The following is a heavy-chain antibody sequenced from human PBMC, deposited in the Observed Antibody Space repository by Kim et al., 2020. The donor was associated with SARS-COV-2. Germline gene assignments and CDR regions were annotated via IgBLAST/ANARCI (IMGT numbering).Heavy chain of an antibody. V-gene: IGHV1-18*01. CDR1: GYTFTDYR. J-gene: IGHJ4*02. CDR2: ISAQTGDA. Sequence: ASVKVSCKTSGYTFTDYRISWVRQAPGQGLEWVGWISAQTGDADYAPKLQGRVTMTTDTSTTTAYLKLSSLRSDDSAVYYCARGYNYGDWGQGTLFTVAS. CDR3: ARGYNYGD. D-gene: IGHD1-1*01.